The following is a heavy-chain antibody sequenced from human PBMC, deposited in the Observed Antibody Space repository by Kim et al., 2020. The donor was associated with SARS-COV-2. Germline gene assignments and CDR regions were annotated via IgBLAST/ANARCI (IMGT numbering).Heavy chain of an antibody. J-gene: IGHJ4*02. CDR3: AGGYASGAWHDY. Sequence: DYAASVKSRITIIPDTSKNQFSLQLNSVTPGDTAVYYCAGGYASGAWHDYWGQGTLVTVSS. V-gene: IGHV6-1*01. D-gene: IGHD6-25*01.